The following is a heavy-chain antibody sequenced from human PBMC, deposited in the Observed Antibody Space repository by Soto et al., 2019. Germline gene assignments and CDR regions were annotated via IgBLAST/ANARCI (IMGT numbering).Heavy chain of an antibody. Sequence: QVQLVESGGGVVQPGRSLRLSCAASGFTFSSYGMHWVRQAPGKGLEWVAVISYDGSNKYYADSVKGRFTISRDNTKNTLYLQMKSLRAEETAVYYCANEGGYCSGGSCSGGGYYGMDVWGQGTTVTVSS. D-gene: IGHD2-15*01. CDR2: ISYDGSNK. CDR1: GFTFSSYG. J-gene: IGHJ6*02. CDR3: ANEGGYCSGGSCSGGGYYGMDV. V-gene: IGHV3-30*18.